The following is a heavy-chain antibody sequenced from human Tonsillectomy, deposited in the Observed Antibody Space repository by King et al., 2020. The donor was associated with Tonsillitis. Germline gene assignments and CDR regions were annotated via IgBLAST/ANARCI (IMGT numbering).Heavy chain of an antibody. J-gene: IGHJ6*03. CDR3: VGGRRDYDFWSGWGYYMDL. Sequence: VQLVESGAEVRKPGSSVKVSCKASGGTFSSFPISWVRQAPGQGLEWMGGIISFFGTANYAEKFQGRVTITADESTSTGSMELSSLRSEDTAVYYCVGGRRDYDFWSGWGYYMDLWGKGTTVTVSS. CDR2: IISFFGTA. CDR1: GGTFSSFP. V-gene: IGHV1-69*01. D-gene: IGHD3-3*01.